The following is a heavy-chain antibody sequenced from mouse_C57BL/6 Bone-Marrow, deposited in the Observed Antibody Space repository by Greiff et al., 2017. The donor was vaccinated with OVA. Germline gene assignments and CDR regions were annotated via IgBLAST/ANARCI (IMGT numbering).Heavy chain of an antibody. D-gene: IGHD2-3*01. V-gene: IGHV1-82*01. Sequence: QVQLQQSGPELVKPGASVKISCKASGYAFSSSWMNWVKQRPGKGLEWIGRIYPGDGDTNYNGKFKGKATLTADKSSSTAYMQLSSLTSEDSAVYFGARPEMVTTIYYYAMDYWGQGTSVTVSS. CDR3: ARPEMVTTIYYYAMDY. CDR2: IYPGDGDT. J-gene: IGHJ4*01. CDR1: GYAFSSSW.